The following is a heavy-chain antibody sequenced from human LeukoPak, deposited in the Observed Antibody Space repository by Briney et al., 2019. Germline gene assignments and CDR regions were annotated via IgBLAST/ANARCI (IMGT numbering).Heavy chain of an antibody. V-gene: IGHV3-30*04. D-gene: IGHD3-10*02. CDR1: GFIFSNYA. Sequence: PGGSLRLSCAASGFIFSNYAMTWVRQAPGKGLEWVAVISYDGSNKYYADSVKGRFTISRDNSKNTLYLQMNSLSAEDTAVYYCAELGITMIGGVWGKGTTVTISS. CDR2: ISYDGSNK. CDR3: AELGITMIGGV. J-gene: IGHJ6*04.